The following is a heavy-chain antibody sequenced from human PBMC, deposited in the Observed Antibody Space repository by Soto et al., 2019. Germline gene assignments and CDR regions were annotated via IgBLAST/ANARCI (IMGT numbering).Heavy chain of an antibody. J-gene: IGHJ6*02. CDR1: GFTFTSSA. Sequence: SVKVSCKASGFTFTSSAVQWVRQARGQRLEWIGWIVVGSGNTNYAQKFQERVTITRDMSASTAYMELSSLRSEDTAVYYCAAAEWPFPYGMDVWGQGTTVTVSS. CDR3: AAAEWPFPYGMDV. D-gene: IGHD3-3*01. CDR2: IVVGSGNT. V-gene: IGHV1-58*01.